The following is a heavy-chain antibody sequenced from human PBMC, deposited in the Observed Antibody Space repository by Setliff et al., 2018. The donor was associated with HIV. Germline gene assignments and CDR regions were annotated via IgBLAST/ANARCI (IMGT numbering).Heavy chain of an antibody. J-gene: IGHJ4*02. CDR3: ATQTGFYNSHWYDY. Sequence: QAGGSLRLSCAASGFTFSSYEMNWARQAPGKGLEWVSYISSSGSTIYYADSVKGRFTISRDNAKNSVFLQMNSLRAEDTGVYYCATQTGFYNSHWYDYWGQGTMVTVSS. D-gene: IGHD6-13*01. CDR1: GFTFSSYE. CDR2: ISSSGSTI. V-gene: IGHV3-48*03.